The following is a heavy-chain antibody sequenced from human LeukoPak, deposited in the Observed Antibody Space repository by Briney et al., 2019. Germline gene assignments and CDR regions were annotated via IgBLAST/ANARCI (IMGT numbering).Heavy chain of an antibody. D-gene: IGHD3-10*01. CDR2: IIPILGIA. CDR3: ARDTYYYGSGSNYFDY. V-gene: IGHV1-69*04. CDR1: GGTFSSYA. J-gene: IGHJ4*02. Sequence: SVPVSCQSSGGTFSSYAISWVRQAPGQGLEWMGRIIPILGIANYAQKFQGRVTITADKSTSTAYMELSSLRSEDTAVYYCARDTYYYGSGSNYFDYWGQGTLVTVSS.